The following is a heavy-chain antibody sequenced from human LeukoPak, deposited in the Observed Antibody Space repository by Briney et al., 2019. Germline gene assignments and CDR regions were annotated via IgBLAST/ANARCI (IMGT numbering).Heavy chain of an antibody. CDR1: GFTFSSYA. J-gene: IGHJ4*02. CDR2: ISYDRSNK. Sequence: PGGSLRLSCAASGFTFSSYAMHWVRQAPGKGLEWVAVISYDRSNKYYADSVKGRFSISRDNSKNTLYLQMNSLRAEDTAVYYCARGRGVAAAAPPFDYWGQGTLVTVSS. V-gene: IGHV3-30-3*01. CDR3: ARGRGVAAAAPPFDY. D-gene: IGHD6-13*01.